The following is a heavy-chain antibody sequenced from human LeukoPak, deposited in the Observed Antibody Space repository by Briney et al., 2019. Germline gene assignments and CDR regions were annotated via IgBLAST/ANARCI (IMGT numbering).Heavy chain of an antibody. D-gene: IGHD6-13*01. CDR3: ARRVHSSSWSSYFDY. CDR1: GGSINSYY. Sequence: PSETLSLTCTVSGGSINSYYWSWIRQPPGRRLEWVGSIHYSGSTSYNPSLRSRVTISVDKSKNQFFLKLSSVTATDTAVYYCARRVHSSSWSSYFDYWGQETLVTVSS. J-gene: IGHJ4*02. CDR2: IHYSGST. V-gene: IGHV4-59*01.